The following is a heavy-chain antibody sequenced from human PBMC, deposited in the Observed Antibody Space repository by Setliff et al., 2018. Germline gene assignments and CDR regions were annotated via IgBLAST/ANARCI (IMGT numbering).Heavy chain of an antibody. D-gene: IGHD5-12*01. CDR1: DGSLSTYY. V-gene: IGHV4-59*01. J-gene: IGHJ4*02. Sequence: KASETLSLTCTVSDGSLSTYYWSWIRQPPGKGLEFIGYVYYSGTANYSPSLRSRLTISVDTSKNQFSLKLRSVTAADTAVYYCARGGTFRYFDFWGQGILVTVSS. CDR3: ARGGTFRYFDF. CDR2: VYYSGTA.